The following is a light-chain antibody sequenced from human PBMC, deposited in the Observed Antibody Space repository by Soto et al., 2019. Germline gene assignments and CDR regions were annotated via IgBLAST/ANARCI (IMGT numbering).Light chain of an antibody. CDR2: GVS. V-gene: IGKV3-20*01. CDR3: QQYGTSPLT. CDR1: QSASSSY. J-gene: IGKJ1*01. Sequence: EIVLTQSPGTLSLSPGERASLSCRVSQSASSSYLAWYQQKPGQAPRLLIYGVSSRAAGIPDRFSGSGSGTDFTLTISRLEPEDFAVYYCQQYGTSPLTFGQGTKVEIK.